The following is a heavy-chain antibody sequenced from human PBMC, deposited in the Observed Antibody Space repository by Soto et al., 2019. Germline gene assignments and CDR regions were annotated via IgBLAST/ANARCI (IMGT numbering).Heavy chain of an antibody. V-gene: IGHV4-34*01. CDR3: ARLHAITIFGVVKTKPKSKFDP. CDR2: INHSGST. CDR1: GGSFSGYY. D-gene: IGHD3-3*01. J-gene: IGHJ5*02. Sequence: SETLSLTCAVYGGSFSGYYWSWIRQPPGKGLEWIGEINHSGSTNYNPSLKSRVTISVDTSKNQFSLKLSSVTAADTAVYYCARLHAITIFGVVKTKPKSKFDPWGQGTLVTVSS.